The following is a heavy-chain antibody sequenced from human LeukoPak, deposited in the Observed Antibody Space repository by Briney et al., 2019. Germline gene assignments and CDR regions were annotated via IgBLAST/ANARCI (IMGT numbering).Heavy chain of an antibody. V-gene: IGHV1-18*01. CDR2: ISAYNGNT. CDR3: ARGGPSYSGYDKGGVDY. CDR1: GYTFTSYG. J-gene: IGHJ4*02. D-gene: IGHD5-12*01. Sequence: ASVKVSCKASGYTFTSYGISWVRQAPGQGLEWMGWISAYNGNTNYAQKFQGRVTMTTDTSTSTAYMELRSLRSDDTAVYYCARGGPSYSGYDKGGVDYWGQGTLVTVSS.